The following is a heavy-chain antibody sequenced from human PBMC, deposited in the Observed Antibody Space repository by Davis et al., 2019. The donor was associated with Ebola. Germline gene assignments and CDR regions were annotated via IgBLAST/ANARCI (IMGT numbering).Heavy chain of an antibody. CDR3: ARDRHYYSSLDY. Sequence: MPSETLSLTCAVYGGSFSGYYWSWIRQPPGKGLEWIGEINHSGSTNYNPSLMSRVTISVDTSKNQFSLKLSSVTAADTAVYYCARDRHYYSSLDYWGQGTLVTVSS. D-gene: IGHD6-19*01. CDR1: GGSFSGYY. J-gene: IGHJ4*02. CDR2: INHSGST. V-gene: IGHV4-34*01.